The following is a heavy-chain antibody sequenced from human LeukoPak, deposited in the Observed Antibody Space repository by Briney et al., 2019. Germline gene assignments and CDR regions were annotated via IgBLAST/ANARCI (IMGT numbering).Heavy chain of an antibody. CDR2: ISWNSGSI. CDR1: GFTFDDYA. D-gene: IGHD3-22*01. J-gene: IGHJ4*02. CDR3: AKDGSYYDSSGYADY. V-gene: IGHV3-9*01. Sequence: PGGSLRLSCAASGFTFDDYAMHWVRQAPGKGLEWVSGISWNSGSIGYADSVKGRFTISRDNAKNSLYLQMNSLRAEDTALYYCAKDGSYYDSSGYADYRGQGTLVTVSS.